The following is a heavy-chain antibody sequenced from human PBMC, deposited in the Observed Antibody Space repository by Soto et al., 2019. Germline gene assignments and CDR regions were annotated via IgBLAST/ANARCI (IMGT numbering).Heavy chain of an antibody. V-gene: IGHV3-23*01. J-gene: IGHJ4*02. Sequence: GGSLRLSCAASGFTFSSYAMSWVRQAPGKGLEWVSAISGSGGSTYYADSVKGRFTISRDNSKNTLYLQMNSLRAEDTAVYYCAKAPITIFGVVTPPTTFDYWGQGTLVTVS. CDR1: GFTFSSYA. D-gene: IGHD3-3*01. CDR3: AKAPITIFGVVTPPTTFDY. CDR2: ISGSGGST.